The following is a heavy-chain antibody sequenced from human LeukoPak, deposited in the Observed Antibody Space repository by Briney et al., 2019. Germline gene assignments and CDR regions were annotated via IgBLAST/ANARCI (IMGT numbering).Heavy chain of an antibody. CDR3: AKGSSSVWPYYFDS. CDR1: GFTFSSYW. J-gene: IGHJ4*02. CDR2: ITGSGLST. Sequence: GGSLRLSCAASGFTFSSYWMSWVRQAPGRGLEWVSAITGSGLSTYYTDSVKGRFTISRDNSKNTLSLQMNSLRAEDTAIYYCAKGSSSVWPYYFDSWGQGTLVTVSS. V-gene: IGHV3-23*01. D-gene: IGHD6-19*01.